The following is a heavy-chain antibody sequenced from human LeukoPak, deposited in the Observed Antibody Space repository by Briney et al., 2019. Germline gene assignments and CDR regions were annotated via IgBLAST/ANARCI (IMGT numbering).Heavy chain of an antibody. J-gene: IGHJ6*02. Sequence: GGSLRLSCAASGFTFSSYWMSWVRQAPGKGLEWVANIKQDGSEKYYVDSVKGQFTISRDNAKNSLYLQMNSLRAEDTAVYYCARGQYSSSWYGEYYYYYGMDVWGQGTTVTVSS. CDR1: GFTFSSYW. CDR2: IKQDGSEK. V-gene: IGHV3-7*01. D-gene: IGHD6-13*01. CDR3: ARGQYSSSWYGEYYYYYGMDV.